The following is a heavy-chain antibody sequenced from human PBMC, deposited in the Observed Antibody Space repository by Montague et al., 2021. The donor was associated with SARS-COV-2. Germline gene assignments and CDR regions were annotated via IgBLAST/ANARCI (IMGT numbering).Heavy chain of an antibody. D-gene: IGHD6-19*01. CDR2: IYHSGST. CDR1: GGSFSNYY. V-gene: IGHV4-34*01. CDR3: ARGLSRYSSGKTPFLHSEMDV. Sequence: SETLSLTCAISGGSFSNYYWSWIRQPPGKGLEWIGEIYHSGSTNYNPSLKSRVTISVDTSKNQFSLKLSSVTAADTAVYYCARGLSRYSSGKTPFLHSEMDVWGQGTTVTVSS. J-gene: IGHJ6*02.